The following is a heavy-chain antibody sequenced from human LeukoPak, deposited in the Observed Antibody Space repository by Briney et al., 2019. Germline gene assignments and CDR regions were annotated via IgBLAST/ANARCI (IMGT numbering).Heavy chain of an antibody. CDR1: GSTFTSYW. Sequence: GASLKISCKGSGSTFTSYWIGWVRQMPGKGLEWMGIIYPGDSDTRYSPSFQGQVTISADKSISTAYLQWSSLKASDTAMYYCARHVKPYIDIWGQGTMVTVSS. CDR3: ARHVKPYIDI. CDR2: IYPGDSDT. D-gene: IGHD2/OR15-2a*01. J-gene: IGHJ3*02. V-gene: IGHV5-51*01.